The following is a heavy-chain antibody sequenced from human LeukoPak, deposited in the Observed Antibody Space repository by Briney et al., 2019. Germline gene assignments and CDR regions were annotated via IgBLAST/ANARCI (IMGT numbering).Heavy chain of an antibody. CDR2: IIPIFGTA. J-gene: IGHJ4*02. Sequence: SVKISCKASGGTCSSYAISWVRQAPGQGLEWMGGIIPIFGTANYAQKFQGRVTITADESTSTAYMELSSLRSEDTAVYYCARSTAQLFDYWGQGTLVTVSS. D-gene: IGHD1-1*01. CDR1: GGTCSSYA. CDR3: ARSTAQLFDY. V-gene: IGHV1-69*01.